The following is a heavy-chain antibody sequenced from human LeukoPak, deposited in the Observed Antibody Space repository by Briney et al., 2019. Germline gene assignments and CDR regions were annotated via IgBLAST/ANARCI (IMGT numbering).Heavy chain of an antibody. Sequence: ISSVRQAPGQWVGRMGWICTCGGDTDDAQKFQGRITLSTDTSTSPVYMARRKLRSDDPAVYYCARDLWNSYDDSGYNRDFDSWGQGTLVTVSS. CDR2: ICTCGGDT. CDR3: ARDLWNSYDDSGYNRDFDS. V-gene: IGHV1-18*01. D-gene: IGHD3-22*01. J-gene: IGHJ5*01.